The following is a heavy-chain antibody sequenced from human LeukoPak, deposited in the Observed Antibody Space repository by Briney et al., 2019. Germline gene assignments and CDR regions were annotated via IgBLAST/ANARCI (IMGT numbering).Heavy chain of an antibody. CDR1: GGTFINFA. CDR2: IIALRATA. CDR3: ASLGGGSTVTTYLNY. J-gene: IGHJ4*02. Sequence: SVKVSCKASGGTFINFAFSWVRQAPGQGLEWMGGIIALRATANYAQKFHARVTITADESTSTAYMELSSLRSEDTAVYYCASLGGGSTVTTYLNYWGQGTLVTVSS. D-gene: IGHD4-17*01. V-gene: IGHV1-69*13.